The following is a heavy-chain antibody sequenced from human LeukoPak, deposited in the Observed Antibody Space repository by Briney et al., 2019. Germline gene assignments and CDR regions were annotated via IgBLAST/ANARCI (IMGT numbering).Heavy chain of an antibody. V-gene: IGHV4-34*01. CDR2: INHSGST. CDR3: ARHYTRGEVLLWFGELLKTNWFDP. D-gene: IGHD3-10*01. CDR1: GGSFSGYY. Sequence: PSETLSLTCAVYGGSFSGYYWSWIRQPPGKGLEWIGEINHSGSTNYNPSLKSRVTISVDTSKNQFSLKLSSVTAADTAVYYCARHYTRGEVLLWFGELLKTNWFDPWGQGTLVTVSS. J-gene: IGHJ5*02.